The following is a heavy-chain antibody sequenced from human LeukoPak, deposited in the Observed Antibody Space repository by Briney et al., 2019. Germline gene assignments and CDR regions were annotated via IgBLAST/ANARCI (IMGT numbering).Heavy chain of an antibody. CDR1: GFTFSSYA. D-gene: IGHD5-18*01. V-gene: IGHV3-30-3*02. J-gene: IGHJ4*02. CDR2: ISYDGSNK. CDR3: AKIQLWFKDYFDY. Sequence: GGSLRLSCAASGFTFSSYAMHWVRQAPGKGLEWVAVISYDGSNKYYADSVKGRFTISRDNSKNTLYLQMNSLRAEDTAVYYCAKIQLWFKDYFDYWGQGTLVTVSS.